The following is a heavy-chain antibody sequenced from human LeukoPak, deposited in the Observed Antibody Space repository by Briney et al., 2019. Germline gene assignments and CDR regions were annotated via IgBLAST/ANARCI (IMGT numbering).Heavy chain of an antibody. D-gene: IGHD4-11*01. CDR2: IYYSGST. CDR1: GGSISSGSYY. V-gene: IGHV4-39*01. CDR3: ARLRPHYSNYDLGYFDY. J-gene: IGHJ4*02. Sequence: PSETLSLTCTVSGGSISSGSYYWVWIRQPPGKGLGWIGSIYYSGSTYYNPSLKRRVTISVDTSKNQFSLKLSSVTAADTAVYYCARLRPHYSNYDLGYFDYWGQGTLVTVSS.